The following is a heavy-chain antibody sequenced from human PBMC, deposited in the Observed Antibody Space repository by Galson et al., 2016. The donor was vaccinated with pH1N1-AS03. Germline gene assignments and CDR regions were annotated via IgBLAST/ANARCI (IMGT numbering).Heavy chain of an antibody. V-gene: IGHV7-4-1*01. CDR3: ARGHMSLSGFWDS. CDR2: ITTNTGKP. CDR1: GYTFTSHR. J-gene: IGHJ4*02. D-gene: IGHD3-9*01. Sequence: SVKVSCKASGYTFTSHRIIWVRQAPGQGLECMGWITTNTGKPTFAPGFTGRFVFSLDTSVSTAYLQIGSLKAEDTAVYYCARGHMSLSGFWDSWGQGTLVTVSS.